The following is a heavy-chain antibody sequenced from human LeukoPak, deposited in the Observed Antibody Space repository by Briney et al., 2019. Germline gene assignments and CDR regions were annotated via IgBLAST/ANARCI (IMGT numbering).Heavy chain of an antibody. CDR1: GFSFGSYA. CDR2: ITNSGVTT. J-gene: IGHJ4*02. Sequence: GGSLRLSCAASGFSFGSYAMSWFRQTPGKSLEWVSIITNSGVTTYYADSVRGRFTISRDNSKNILYLQMNSLRAEDTAVYYCVKLSSGSGSKFGFDSWGQGTLVTVLS. V-gene: IGHV3-23*01. CDR3: VKLSSGSGSKFGFDS. D-gene: IGHD6-19*01.